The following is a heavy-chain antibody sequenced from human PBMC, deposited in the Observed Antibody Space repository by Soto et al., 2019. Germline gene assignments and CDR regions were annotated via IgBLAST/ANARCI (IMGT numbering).Heavy chain of an antibody. V-gene: IGHV4-61*01. Sequence: QVQLQESGPGLVKPSETLSLTCTVSGGSVSSGSYYWSWIRQPPGKGLEWIGYIYYSGTTNYNPSLTSRVTISVDTSKNQFSLKLSSVTAADTAVYYCARDLTKAARDDAFDIWGQGTMVTVSS. CDR1: GGSVSSGSYY. CDR2: IYYSGTT. J-gene: IGHJ3*02. D-gene: IGHD6-6*01. CDR3: ARDLTKAARDDAFDI.